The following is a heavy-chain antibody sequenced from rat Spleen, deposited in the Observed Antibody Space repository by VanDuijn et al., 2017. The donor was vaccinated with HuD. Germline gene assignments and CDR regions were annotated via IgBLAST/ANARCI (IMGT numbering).Heavy chain of an antibody. CDR1: GFTFSRYW. CDR2: ISPSGGST. Sequence: EVQLVETGGGLVQPGRSLKLSCVASGFTFSRYWMYWVRQAPGKGLEWVASISPSGGSTYYRDSVKGRFTVSRDNAKSTLYLQMDSLWSEDTATYYCATDRYWGQGVMVTVSS. V-gene: IGHV5-19*01. CDR3: ATDRY. J-gene: IGHJ2*01.